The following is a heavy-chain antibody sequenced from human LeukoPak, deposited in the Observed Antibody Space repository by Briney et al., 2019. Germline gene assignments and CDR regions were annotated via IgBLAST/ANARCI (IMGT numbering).Heavy chain of an antibody. CDR2: IYYSGST. D-gene: IGHD3-22*01. J-gene: IGHJ4*02. V-gene: IGHV4-59*08. Sequence: SETLSLTCTVSGGSISSYYWSWIRQPPGKGLEWIGYIYYSGSTNYNPSLKSRVTISVDTSKNQFSLKLSSVTAADTAVYYCAKGARSSSGYTTDWGQGILVTVSS. CDR3: AKGARSSSGYTTD. CDR1: GGSISSYY.